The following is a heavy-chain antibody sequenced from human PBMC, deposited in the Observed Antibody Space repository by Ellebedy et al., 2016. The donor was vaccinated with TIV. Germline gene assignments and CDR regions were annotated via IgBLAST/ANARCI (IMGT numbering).Heavy chain of an antibody. J-gene: IGHJ5*02. D-gene: IGHD6-19*01. CDR1: GFTFDDYA. CDR2: ISWNSGSI. Sequence: SLKISCAASGFTFDDYAMHWVRQAPGKGLEWVSCISWNSGSIGYADSVKSRFTISRDNAKNSLYLQMNSLRAEDTAVYYCAKEESMAVAGELYNWFDPWGQGTLVTVSS. V-gene: IGHV3-9*01. CDR3: AKEESMAVAGELYNWFDP.